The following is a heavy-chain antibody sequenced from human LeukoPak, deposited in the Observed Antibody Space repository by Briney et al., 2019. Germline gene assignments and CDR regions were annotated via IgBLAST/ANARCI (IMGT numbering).Heavy chain of an antibody. CDR3: ARAVSSSWYGDYFDY. CDR1: GFTFSSYW. J-gene: IGHJ4*02. V-gene: IGHV3-74*01. D-gene: IGHD6-13*01. Sequence: PGGSLRLSCAASGFTFSSYWMHWVRQAPGKGLVWVSRINSDGSSTSYADSVKGRFTISRDNAKNTLYLQMNSLRAEDTAVYYCARAVSSSWYGDYFDYWGQGTLVTVSS. CDR2: INSDGSST.